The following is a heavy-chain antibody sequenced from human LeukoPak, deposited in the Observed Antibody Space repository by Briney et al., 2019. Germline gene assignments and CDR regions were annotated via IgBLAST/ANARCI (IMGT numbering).Heavy chain of an antibody. J-gene: IGHJ4*02. V-gene: IGHV3-7*03. D-gene: IGHD6-19*01. CDR2: IKQGGIEK. CDR3: TRERRESSGWYGNRFYFDY. CDR1: RFIFSNYW. Sequence: GGSLRLSCAVSRFIFSNYWMSWVRQAPGKGLEWVANIKQGGIEKYYVDSVKGRFTISRDNAKNSLYLQMNSLKTEDTAVYYCTRERRESSGWYGNRFYFDYWGQGTLVTVSS.